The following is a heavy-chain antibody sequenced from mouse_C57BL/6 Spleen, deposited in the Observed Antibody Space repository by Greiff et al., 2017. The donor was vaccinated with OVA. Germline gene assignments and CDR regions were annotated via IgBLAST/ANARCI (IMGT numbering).Heavy chain of an antibody. Sequence: EVKLMESGGGLVKPGGSLKLSCAASGFTFSSYAMSWVRQTPEKRLEWVATISDGGSYTYYPDNVKGRFTISRDNAKNDPYLQMSHLKSEDSAMYYCAREDYYGSSYDAMDYWGQGTSVTVSS. CDR2: ISDGGSYT. CDR3: AREDYYGSSYDAMDY. D-gene: IGHD1-1*01. CDR1: GFTFSSYA. J-gene: IGHJ4*01. V-gene: IGHV5-4*01.